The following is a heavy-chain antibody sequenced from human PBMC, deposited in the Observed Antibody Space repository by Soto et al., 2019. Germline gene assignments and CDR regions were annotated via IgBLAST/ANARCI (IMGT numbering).Heavy chain of an antibody. Sequence: ASVKVSCKPSGYTFIRYIMSWVRQAPGQGLEWMGWISAYNGNTNYAQKFQGRVTMTTDTSTSTAYMELRSLTSDDTAVYYCAREPGYDFWSGYYVYWGQGTLVNVSS. V-gene: IGHV1-18*01. CDR2: ISAYNGNT. CDR3: AREPGYDFWSGYYVY. CDR1: GYTFIRYI. D-gene: IGHD3-3*01. J-gene: IGHJ4*02.